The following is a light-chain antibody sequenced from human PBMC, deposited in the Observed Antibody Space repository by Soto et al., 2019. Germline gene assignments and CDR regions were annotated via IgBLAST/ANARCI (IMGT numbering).Light chain of an antibody. J-gene: IGKJ1*01. CDR3: QQYNSYWT. CDR2: DAS. CDR1: QSISSW. V-gene: IGKV1-5*01. Sequence: DIQMTQSPSTLSASVGDRVTITCRASQSISSWLAWYQQKPGKAPKLLIYDASIFESGVPSRFSGSGSGTEFTLTISSLQPDDFATYYYQQYNSYWTFGQGTKVEIK.